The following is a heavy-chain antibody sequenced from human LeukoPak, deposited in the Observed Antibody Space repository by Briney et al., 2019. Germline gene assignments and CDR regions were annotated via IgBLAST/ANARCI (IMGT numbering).Heavy chain of an antibody. D-gene: IGHD1-26*01. Sequence: ASVKVSCKGSGYPFSSYGITWVRQALGQGLEWVGWISAYNGHTQYGQNVQGRVTMTTETSTTTAYLELRNLTSDDTAVYFCASGAYYPFDFWGQGTLVTVSS. CDR3: ASGAYYPFDF. J-gene: IGHJ4*02. CDR2: ISAYNGHT. CDR1: GYPFSSYG. V-gene: IGHV1-18*01.